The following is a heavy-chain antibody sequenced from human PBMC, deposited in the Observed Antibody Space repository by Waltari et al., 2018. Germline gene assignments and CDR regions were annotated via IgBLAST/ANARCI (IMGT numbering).Heavy chain of an antibody. CDR1: GYTFTGYY. Sequence: QVQLVQSGAEVKKPGASVKVSCKASGYTFTGYYMPWVRQAPGQGLEWMGRINPNSGGTNYAQKFQGRVTMTRDTSISTAYMELSRLRSDDTAVYYCARDDSVVPAAMLGGYWGQGTLVTVSS. V-gene: IGHV1-2*06. J-gene: IGHJ4*02. CDR2: INPNSGGT. CDR3: ARDDSVVPAAMLGGY. D-gene: IGHD2-2*01.